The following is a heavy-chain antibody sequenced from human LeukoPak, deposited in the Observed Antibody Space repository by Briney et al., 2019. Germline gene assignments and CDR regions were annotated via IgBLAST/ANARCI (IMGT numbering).Heavy chain of an antibody. CDR1: GFTLSSYD. J-gene: IGHJ6*02. Sequence: PGGSLRLSCAASGFTLSSYDMHWVRQATGKGLEWVSAIGTAGDTYYPGSVKGRFTISRENAKNSLYLQMNSLRAEDTAVYYCARVPGDYDILTGYYYYYGMDVWGQGTTVTVSS. CDR2: IGTAGDT. CDR3: ARVPGDYDILTGYYYYYGMDV. D-gene: IGHD3-9*01. V-gene: IGHV3-13*01.